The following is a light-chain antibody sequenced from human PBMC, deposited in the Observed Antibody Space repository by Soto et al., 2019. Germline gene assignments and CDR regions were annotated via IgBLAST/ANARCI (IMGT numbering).Light chain of an antibody. CDR3: SSYAGSNWYV. V-gene: IGLV2-8*01. CDR1: NSDVGGYNY. CDR2: EVN. J-gene: IGLJ1*01. Sequence: SPLPQPPSASGSPGQSVTISCNGNNSDVGGYNYVSWYQQYPGKAPKLIIYEVNERPSGVPDRFSGSKSGDTASLTVSGLQTADEADYYCSSYAGSNWYVFGTGTKVTVL.